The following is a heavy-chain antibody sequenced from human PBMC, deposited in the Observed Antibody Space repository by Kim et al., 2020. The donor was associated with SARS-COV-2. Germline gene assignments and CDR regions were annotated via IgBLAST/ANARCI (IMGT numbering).Heavy chain of an antibody. D-gene: IGHD6-19*01. CDR3: SKASGWLPRY. Sequence: GGSLRLSCAASGLTLSTSWMSWVRQAPGKGLEWVALVSGDGGTTYYADSVKGRFTISRDNSKDSLYLQMNSLRTDDTAFYYCSKASGWLPRYCGQGTLVTVSS. J-gene: IGHJ4*02. V-gene: IGHV3-43*02. CDR1: GLTLSTSW. CDR2: VSGDGGTT.